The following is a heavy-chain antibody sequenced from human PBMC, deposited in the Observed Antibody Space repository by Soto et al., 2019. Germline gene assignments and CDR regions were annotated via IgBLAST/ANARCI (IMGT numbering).Heavy chain of an antibody. V-gene: IGHV3-30*18. CDR1: GFTFSTNG. D-gene: IGHD3-16*01. J-gene: IGHJ4*02. Sequence: VHLVESGGGVVQPGRSLRLSCAASGFTFSTNGMHWVRQAPGKGLEWVAIISYDGSNKYYGDSVKGRLTISRDNSKNTLYLQMNSLRPEDTAVYYCAKDRVQSGLGEIDYWGQGTLVTVSS. CDR3: AKDRVQSGLGEIDY. CDR2: ISYDGSNK.